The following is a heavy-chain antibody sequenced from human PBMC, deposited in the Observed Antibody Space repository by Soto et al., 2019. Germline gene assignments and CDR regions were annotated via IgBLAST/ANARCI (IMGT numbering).Heavy chain of an antibody. D-gene: IGHD1-26*01. J-gene: IGHJ4*02. CDR3: DRDNGTYPYYFDY. CDR1: GGSISSGYNF. CDR2: IHHSGST. Sequence: TLSLTFTVSGGSISSGYNFGNGIRQSPGKGLEWIGYIHHSGSTYYNPSLKSRLTISVDTSKNQISLKLNSVTAADTAVYYCDRDNGTYPYYFDYWGQGTLVTVSS. V-gene: IGHV4-30-4*01.